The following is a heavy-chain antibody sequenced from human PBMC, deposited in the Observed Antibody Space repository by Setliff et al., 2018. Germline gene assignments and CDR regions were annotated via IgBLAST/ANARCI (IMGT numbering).Heavy chain of an antibody. Sequence: PGESLKISCEVSGYTFTSYWIGWVRQMPGKGLEWMGIIYPGDSDTRYSPSFQGQVTISADKSISTAFLQWSSLKASDTAMYYCARPYQGYTDYWGQGTLVTVSS. J-gene: IGHJ4*02. CDR1: GYTFTSYW. CDR2: IYPGDSDT. CDR3: ARPYQGYTDY. V-gene: IGHV5-51*01. D-gene: IGHD5-12*01.